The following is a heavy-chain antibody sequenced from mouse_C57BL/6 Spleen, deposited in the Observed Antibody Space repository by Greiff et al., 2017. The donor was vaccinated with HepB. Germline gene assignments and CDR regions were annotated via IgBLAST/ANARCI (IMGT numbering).Heavy chain of an antibody. CDR2: ISSGSSTI. Sequence: EVQRVESGGGLVKPGGSLKLSCAASGFTFSDYGMHWVRQAPEKGLEWVAYISSGSSTIYYADTVKGRFTISRDNAKNTLFLQMTSLRSEDTAMYYCARRVLGRGSYYAMDYWGQGTSVTVAS. J-gene: IGHJ4*01. V-gene: IGHV5-17*01. CDR3: ARRVLGRGSYYAMDY. CDR1: GFTFSDYG. D-gene: IGHD4-1*01.